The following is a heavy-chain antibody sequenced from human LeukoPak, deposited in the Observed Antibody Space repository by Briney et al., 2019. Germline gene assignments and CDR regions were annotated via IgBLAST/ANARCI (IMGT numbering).Heavy chain of an antibody. CDR2: ISWNSGSI. V-gene: IGHV3-9*01. CDR1: GFTFDDYA. Sequence: GGSLRLSCAASGFTFDDYAMHWVRQAPGKGLEWVSGISWNSGSIGYADSVKGRFTISRDNTKNTLYLLMNSLTTEDTAVYYCARVSSGWYKHQDYWGQGTLVTVSS. J-gene: IGHJ4*02. CDR3: ARVSSGWYKHQDY. D-gene: IGHD6-19*01.